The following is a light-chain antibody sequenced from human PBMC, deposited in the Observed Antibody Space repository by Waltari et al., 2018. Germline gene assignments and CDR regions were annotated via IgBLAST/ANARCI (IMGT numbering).Light chain of an antibody. Sequence: QSALTQPASVSGSPGQSLTISSPGTRRDIGAYKYVSWYQQHPGKAPRLILYDVSSRPSGVPNRFSGSKSGNTASLTISGLQADDDADYYCSSYAGGNSLGIFGAGTKLTVL. J-gene: IGLJ2*01. CDR2: DVS. V-gene: IGLV2-14*03. CDR3: SSYAGGNSLGI. CDR1: RRDIGAYKY.